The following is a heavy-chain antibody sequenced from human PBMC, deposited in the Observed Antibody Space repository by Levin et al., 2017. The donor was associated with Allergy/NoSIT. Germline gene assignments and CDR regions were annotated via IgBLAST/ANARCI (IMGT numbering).Heavy chain of an antibody. CDR3: ARARADAFDI. D-gene: IGHD3-10*01. J-gene: IGHJ3*02. CDR1: GFTFSDYY. CDR2: IGHSASAI. V-gene: IGHV3-11*01. Sequence: GESLKISCAASGFTFSDYYMTWIRQAPGKGLEWVAYIGHSASAIYYADSVKGRFTISRDNAKNSLSLQMNSLRAEDTAVYYCARARADAFDIWGQGTMVTVSS.